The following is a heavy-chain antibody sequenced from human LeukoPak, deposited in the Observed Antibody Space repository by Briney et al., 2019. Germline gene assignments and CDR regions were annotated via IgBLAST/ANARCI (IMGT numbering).Heavy chain of an antibody. CDR3: ARGGGSSSRVFDY. J-gene: IGHJ4*02. Sequence: GESLKISCKASGYSFTSYWIGWVRQMPGESLEWMGIIYPGDSDIRYSPSFQGQVTISADKSISTAHLQWSSLKASDTAMYYCARGGGSSSRVFDYWGQGTLVTVCS. CDR1: GYSFTSYW. CDR2: IYPGDSDI. V-gene: IGHV5-51*01. D-gene: IGHD6-13*01.